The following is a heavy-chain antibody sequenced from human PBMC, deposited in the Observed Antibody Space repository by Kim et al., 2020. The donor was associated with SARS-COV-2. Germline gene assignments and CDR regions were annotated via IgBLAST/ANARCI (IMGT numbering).Heavy chain of an antibody. V-gene: IGHV4-59*01. CDR1: GGSISSYY. Sequence: SETLSLTCTVSGGSISSYYWSWIRQPPGKGLEWIGYIYYSGSTNYNPSLKSRVTISVDTSKNQFSLKLSSVTAADTAVYYCARVRQSLDYWGQGTLVTVS. CDR3: ARVRQSLDY. CDR2: IYYSGST. J-gene: IGHJ4*02.